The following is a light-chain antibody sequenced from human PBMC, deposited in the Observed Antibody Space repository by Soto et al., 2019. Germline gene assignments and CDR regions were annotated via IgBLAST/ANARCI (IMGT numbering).Light chain of an antibody. CDR2: EVT. V-gene: IGLV2-8*01. CDR1: SSDIGGYNS. CDR3: CSSAGYINFV. Sequence: QSALTQPPSASGSPGLSVTISCTGTSSDIGGYNSVSWLQQHPGKPPILLLYEVTKRTSGVPARVSGSKSGNTASLTVSGLQDDEEADYYCCSSAGYINFVFVGGTQLTVL. J-gene: IGLJ7*01.